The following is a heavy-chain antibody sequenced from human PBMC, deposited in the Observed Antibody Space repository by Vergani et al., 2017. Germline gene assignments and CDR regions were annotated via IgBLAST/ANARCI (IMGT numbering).Heavy chain of an antibody. CDR1: GGPISSYY. CDR2: IYYSGST. V-gene: IGHV4-59*08. D-gene: IGHD5-12*01. J-gene: IGHJ6*02. Sequence: QVQLQESGPGLVKPSETLSLTCTVSGGPISSYYWSWIRQPPGKGLEWIGYIYYSGSTNYNPSLKSRVTISVDPPKNQFSLKLSSVTAADTAVYYCARQAVGGYSGYVAYYYYGMDVWGQGTTVTVS. CDR3: ARQAVGGYSGYVAYYYYGMDV.